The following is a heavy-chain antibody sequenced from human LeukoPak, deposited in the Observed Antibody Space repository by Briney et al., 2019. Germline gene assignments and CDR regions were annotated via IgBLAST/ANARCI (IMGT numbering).Heavy chain of an antibody. V-gene: IGHV1-8*03. D-gene: IGHD4/OR15-4a*01. CDR1: GYTFINYN. Sequence: ASVKVSCKASGYTFINYNINWVRQATGQGLEWMGWVNPRSGNAGYLQKFQGRLTITRDTSIDTAYMDLSSLSSEDTAVYYCAKDSQLTSYYYYYMDVWGKGTTVTISS. CDR2: VNPRSGNA. CDR3: AKDSQLTSYYYYYMDV. J-gene: IGHJ6*03.